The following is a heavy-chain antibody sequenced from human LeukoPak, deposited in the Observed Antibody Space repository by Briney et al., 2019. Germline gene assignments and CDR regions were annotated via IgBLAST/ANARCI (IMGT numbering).Heavy chain of an antibody. D-gene: IGHD6-13*01. CDR2: ISYDGSNK. V-gene: IGHV3-30*18. CDR1: GFTFSSYG. Sequence: PGRSLRLSFAASGFTFSSYGMHWVRQAPGKGLEWVAVISYDGSNKYYADSVKGRFTISRDNSKNTLYLQMNSLRAEDTAVYYCAKDFSSSLDYWGQGTLVTVSS. CDR3: AKDFSSSLDY. J-gene: IGHJ4*02.